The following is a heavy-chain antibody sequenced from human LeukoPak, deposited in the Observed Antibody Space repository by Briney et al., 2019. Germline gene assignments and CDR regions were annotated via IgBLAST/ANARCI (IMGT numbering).Heavy chain of an antibody. CDR3: ARGDGYNFFDY. J-gene: IGHJ4*02. CDR2: FYVGGAT. Sequence: GGSLRLSCAVSGFSATNNYMSWVREAPGKGLEWVSVFYVGGATYYADSVKGRFTISRDNSENTLYLQMKSLRAEDTAVYYCARGDGYNFFDYWGQGTLVTVSS. D-gene: IGHD5-24*01. CDR1: GFSATNNY. V-gene: IGHV3-53*01.